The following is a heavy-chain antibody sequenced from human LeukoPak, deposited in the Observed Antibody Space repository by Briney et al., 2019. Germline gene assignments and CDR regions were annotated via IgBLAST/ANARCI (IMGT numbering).Heavy chain of an antibody. Sequence: ASVKVSCKASGYTFTSYGISWVRQAPGQGLEWMGWISAYNGNTNYAQKLQGRVTMTTGTSTSTAYMELRSLRSDDTAVYYCARVLDFWSGYYIYYYYYMDVWGKGTTVTVSS. V-gene: IGHV1-18*01. CDR2: ISAYNGNT. J-gene: IGHJ6*03. CDR3: ARVLDFWSGYYIYYYYYMDV. D-gene: IGHD3-3*01. CDR1: GYTFTSYG.